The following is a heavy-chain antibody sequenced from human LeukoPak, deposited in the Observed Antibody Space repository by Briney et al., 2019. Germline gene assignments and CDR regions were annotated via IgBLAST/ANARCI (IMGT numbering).Heavy chain of an antibody. CDR2: ISGSSSSI. V-gene: IGHV3-48*01. CDR3: ARDSTAAAGTFHQPSYMDV. D-gene: IGHD6-13*01. Sequence: GGSLRLSCAASGFTFSSYTMNWVRQAPGKGLEWVSDISGSSSSIYYADSVKGRFTISRDNAKNSLYLQMNSLRAEDTAVYYCARDSTAAAGTFHQPSYMDVWGKGTPVTVSS. J-gene: IGHJ6*03. CDR1: GFTFSSYT.